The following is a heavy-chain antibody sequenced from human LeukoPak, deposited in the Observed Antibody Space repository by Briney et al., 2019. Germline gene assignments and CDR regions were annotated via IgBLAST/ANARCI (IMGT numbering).Heavy chain of an antibody. CDR1: GGSISSYY. V-gene: IGHV4-59*01. J-gene: IGHJ4*02. D-gene: IGHD3-9*01. CDR3: ARSKDILTGYCFDY. Sequence: SETLSLTCTVSGGSISSYYWSWIRQPPGKGLEWIGYIYYSGSINYNPSLKSRVTISVDTSKNQFSLKLSSVTAADTAVYYCARSKDILTGYCFDYWGQGTLVTVSS. CDR2: IYYSGSI.